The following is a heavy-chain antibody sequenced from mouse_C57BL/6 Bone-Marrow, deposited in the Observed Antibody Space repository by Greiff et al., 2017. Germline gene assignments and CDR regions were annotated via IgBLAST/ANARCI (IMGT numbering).Heavy chain of an antibody. CDR2: ISSGGSYT. Sequence: EVQLVESGGDLVKPGGSLKLSCAASGFTFSSYGMSWVRQTPDKRLGWVATISSGGSYTYYPDSVKGRVTISRDNAKNTLYLQMSSLKSEDTAMYYGARHDGCYWYFDVCGTGTTVTV. J-gene: IGHJ1*03. CDR1: GFTFSSYG. V-gene: IGHV5-6*01. CDR3: ARHDGCYWYFDV. D-gene: IGHD2-3*01.